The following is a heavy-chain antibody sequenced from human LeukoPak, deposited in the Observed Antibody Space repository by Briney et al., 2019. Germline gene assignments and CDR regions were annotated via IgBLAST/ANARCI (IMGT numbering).Heavy chain of an antibody. V-gene: IGHV3-30*18. D-gene: IGHD3-3*01. CDR3: AKDYDFWSGYYPGYYYGMDV. CDR1: GFTFSSYG. J-gene: IGHJ6*02. Sequence: GGSLRLSCAASGFTFSSYGMHWVRQAPGKGLEWVAVISYDGSNKYYADSVKGRFTISRDNSKNTLYLQMNSLRAEDTPVYYCAKDYDFWSGYYPGYYYGMDVWGQGTTVTVSS. CDR2: ISYDGSNK.